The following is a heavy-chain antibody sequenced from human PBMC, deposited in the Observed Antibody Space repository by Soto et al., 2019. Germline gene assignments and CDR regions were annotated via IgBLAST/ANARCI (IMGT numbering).Heavy chain of an antibody. D-gene: IGHD6-19*01. J-gene: IGHJ5*02. V-gene: IGHV3-23*01. Sequence: GGSLRLSCAASGFTFSSFAMTWVRQGPGKGLEWVSAITGSGGTTYYADSVKGRFTISRDNSKNMLYLQMNSLRVEDTALYYCAKDFYSSGWSTWFDPWGQGTLVTVPQ. CDR3: AKDFYSSGWSTWFDP. CDR2: ITGSGGTT. CDR1: GFTFSSFA.